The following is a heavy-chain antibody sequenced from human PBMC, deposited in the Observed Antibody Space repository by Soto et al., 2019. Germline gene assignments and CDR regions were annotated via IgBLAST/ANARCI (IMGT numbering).Heavy chain of an antibody. D-gene: IGHD4-17*01. CDR2: INHSGSI. J-gene: IGHJ4*02. Sequence: SETLCLTCAVYGGSFSGYDWSWIRQPPGKGLEWIGEINHSGSINYNPSLKSRVTISVDTSKNQFPLKLSSVTAADTAVYYCARGPATVVTPDYFDYWGQGTLVTVSS. CDR3: ARGPATVVTPDYFDY. CDR1: GGSFSGYD. V-gene: IGHV4-34*01.